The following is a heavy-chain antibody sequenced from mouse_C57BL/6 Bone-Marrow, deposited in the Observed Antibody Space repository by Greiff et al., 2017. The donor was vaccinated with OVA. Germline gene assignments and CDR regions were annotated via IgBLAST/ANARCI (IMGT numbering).Heavy chain of an antibody. CDR2: IDPSDSYT. V-gene: IGHV1-50*01. CDR1: GYTFTSYW. J-gene: IGHJ3*01. Sequence: VKLQQPGAELVKPGASVKLSCKASGYTFTSYWMQWVKQRPGQGLEWIGEIDPSDSYTNYNQKFKGKATLTVDTSSSTAYMQLSSLTSEDSAVYYCARTDGFAYWGQGTLVTVSA. CDR3: ARTDGFAY. D-gene: IGHD2-3*01.